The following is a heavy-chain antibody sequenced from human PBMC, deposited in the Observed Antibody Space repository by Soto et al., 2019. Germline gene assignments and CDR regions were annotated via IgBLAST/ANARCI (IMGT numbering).Heavy chain of an antibody. J-gene: IGHJ6*02. Sequence: ASVKVSCKASGFTFTRSAICWVRHSPGQGLEWMGWISTYNGDTNYAQTFQGRVTMTTDTSTSTVHMEVRSLRSDDTAVYYCAREGVAPYYYYGMDVWGQGTPVTVSS. CDR1: GFTFTRSA. CDR2: ISTYNGDT. V-gene: IGHV1-18*04. D-gene: IGHD5-12*01. CDR3: AREGVAPYYYYGMDV.